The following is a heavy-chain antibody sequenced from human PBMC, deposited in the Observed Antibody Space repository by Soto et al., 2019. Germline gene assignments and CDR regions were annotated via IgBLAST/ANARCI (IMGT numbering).Heavy chain of an antibody. Sequence: EVQLVETGGGLIQPGGSLRLSCAASGFTVSSNYMSWVRQAPGKGLEWVSVIYSGGSTYYADSVKGRFTISRDNSKNTPYLQMNSLRAEDTAVYYCARGGYSYGHEYYFDYWGQGTLVTVSS. D-gene: IGHD5-18*01. V-gene: IGHV3-53*02. J-gene: IGHJ4*02. CDR1: GFTVSSNY. CDR2: IYSGGST. CDR3: ARGGYSYGHEYYFDY.